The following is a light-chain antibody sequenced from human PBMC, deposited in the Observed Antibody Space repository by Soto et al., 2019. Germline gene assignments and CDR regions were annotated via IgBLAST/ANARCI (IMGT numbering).Light chain of an antibody. Sequence: QSVLTQPPSTTGTPGQRVTISCSGRTSIIGYNFVYWYQHLPGTAPKLLIYRNDERPSGVPDRFSGSKSGTSASLAISGLRSEDEADYYCAAWDGSLSAWVFGGGTKLTVL. CDR1: TSIIGYNF. CDR3: AAWDGSLSAWV. V-gene: IGLV1-47*01. CDR2: RND. J-gene: IGLJ3*02.